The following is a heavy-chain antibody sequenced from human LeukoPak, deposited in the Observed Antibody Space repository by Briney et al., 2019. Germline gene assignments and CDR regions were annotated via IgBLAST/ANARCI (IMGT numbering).Heavy chain of an antibody. D-gene: IGHD1-26*01. CDR3: AKDQLLGGSYTFDY. CDR2: IRSDGTTK. V-gene: IGHV3-30*02. Sequence: GGSLRLSCAASGFTFSTYGMHWVRQAPGKGLEWVAFIRSDGTTKYFADSVKGRFTISRDNSKNTLYLQMNSLRAEDTAVYYCAKDQLLGGSYTFDYWGQGTLVTVSS. J-gene: IGHJ4*02. CDR1: GFTFSTYG.